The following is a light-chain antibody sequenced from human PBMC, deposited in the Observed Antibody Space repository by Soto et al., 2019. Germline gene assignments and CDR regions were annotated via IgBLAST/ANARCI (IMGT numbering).Light chain of an antibody. CDR3: SSYTSSSTLVV. Sequence: QSALTQPASVSGSPGQSITISYTGTSSDVGAYNSVSWYQQHPGKAPKLMIYEVSNRPSGVSNRFSGSKSGNTASLTISGLQAEDEADYYCSSYTSSSTLVVFGGGTKLTVL. CDR1: SSDVGAYNS. J-gene: IGLJ2*01. V-gene: IGLV2-14*01. CDR2: EVS.